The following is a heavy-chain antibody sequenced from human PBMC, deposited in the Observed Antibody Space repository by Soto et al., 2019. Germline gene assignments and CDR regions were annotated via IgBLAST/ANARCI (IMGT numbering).Heavy chain of an antibody. D-gene: IGHD3-16*01. Sequence: ASVKVSCKASGYTFTTSGISWVRQAPGQGLEWMGSISAYNGHTNYAQQLQGRATMTTDTSTSTAYMELRSLRSDDTAVYYCARGGSTGYYGMDVWGQGTTVTVSS. CDR1: GYTFTTSG. J-gene: IGHJ6*02. CDR2: ISAYNGHT. V-gene: IGHV1-18*01. CDR3: ARGGSTGYYGMDV.